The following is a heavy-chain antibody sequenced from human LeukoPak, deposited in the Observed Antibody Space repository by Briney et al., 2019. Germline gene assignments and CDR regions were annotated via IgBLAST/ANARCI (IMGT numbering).Heavy chain of an antibody. CDR1: GGSISSYY. Sequence: SETLSLTCTVSGGSISSYYWSWIWQPAGEGLGWIGRIYTSGSTNYNPSLKSRVTMSVDTSKNQFSLKLSSVTAADTAVYYCARTPDHYYDSSGYYSTPFDYWGQGTLVTVSS. CDR2: IYTSGST. V-gene: IGHV4-4*07. D-gene: IGHD3-22*01. J-gene: IGHJ4*02. CDR3: ARTPDHYYDSSGYYSTPFDY.